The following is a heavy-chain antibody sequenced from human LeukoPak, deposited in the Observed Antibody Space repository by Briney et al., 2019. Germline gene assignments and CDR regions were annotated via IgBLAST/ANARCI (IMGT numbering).Heavy chain of an antibody. CDR1: GGSISSSSYY. J-gene: IGHJ4*02. V-gene: IGHV4-39*01. CDR2: TYYSGST. Sequence: SETLSLTCTVSGGSISSSSYYWGWIRQPPGKGLEWIGSTYYSGSTYYNPSLKSRVTISVDTSKNQFSLKLSSVTAADTAVYYCARQGAGEVVVVPAAMLNFDYWGQGTLVTVSS. D-gene: IGHD2-2*01. CDR3: ARQGAGEVVVVPAAMLNFDY.